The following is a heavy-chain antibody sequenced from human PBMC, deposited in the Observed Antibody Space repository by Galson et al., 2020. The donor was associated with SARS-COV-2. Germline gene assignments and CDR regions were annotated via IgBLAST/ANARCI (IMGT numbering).Heavy chain of an antibody. CDR2: ISYDGSNK. V-gene: IGHV3-30*04. CDR3: ARDPSSTSDSRGWYVNDYFDY. D-gene: IGHD6-19*01. Sequence: QLGESLKLYCASSGFTFSSYAMHWVRQAPGKGLEWVAVISYDGSNKYYADSVKGRFTISRDNSKNTLYLQMNSLRAEDTAVYYCARDPSSTSDSRGWYVNDYFDYWGQGTLVTVSS. J-gene: IGHJ4*02. CDR1: GFTFSSYA.